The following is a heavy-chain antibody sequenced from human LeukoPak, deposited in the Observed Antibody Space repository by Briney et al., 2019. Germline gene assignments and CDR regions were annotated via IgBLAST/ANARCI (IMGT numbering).Heavy chain of an antibody. J-gene: IGHJ6*03. CDR1: GFTFSSYS. D-gene: IGHD6-13*01. CDR3: ARKIQLDYYYYYYMDV. V-gene: IGHV3-21*01. Sequence: GGSLRLSCAASGFTFSSYSMNWVRQAPGKGLEWVSSISSSSSYIHYADSVKGRFTISRDNAKNSLYLQMNSLRAEDTAVYYCARKIQLDYYYYYYMDVWGKGTTVTVSS. CDR2: ISSSSSYI.